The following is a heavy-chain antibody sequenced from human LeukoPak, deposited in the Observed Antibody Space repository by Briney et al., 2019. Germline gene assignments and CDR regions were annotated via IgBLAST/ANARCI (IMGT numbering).Heavy chain of an antibody. J-gene: IGHJ3*01. D-gene: IGHD3-16*01. V-gene: IGHV3-23*01. Sequence: GGSLRLSCAASGFNFIDYSMIWVRQAPGKGLEWVSGIHGNGETTYYGDSVKGRFTISRDNSKSTLYLQMNSLRVEDTAEYFCGRDPNGDYVGAFEFWGQGTKVAVSS. CDR1: GFNFIDYS. CDR2: IHGNGETT. CDR3: GRDPNGDYVGAFEF.